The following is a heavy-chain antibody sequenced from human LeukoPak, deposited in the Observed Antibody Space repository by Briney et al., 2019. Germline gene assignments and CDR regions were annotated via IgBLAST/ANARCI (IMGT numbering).Heavy chain of an antibody. Sequence: SETLSLTCAVYGGSFSGYYWSWIRQPPGKGLEWIGEINHSGSTNYNPSLESRVTISVDTSKNQFSLKLSSVTAADTAVYYCARGGTALRFLEWLLSQSDWFDPWGQGTLVTVSS. J-gene: IGHJ5*02. CDR3: ARGGTALRFLEWLLSQSDWFDP. CDR2: INHSGST. D-gene: IGHD3-3*01. V-gene: IGHV4-34*01. CDR1: GGSFSGYY.